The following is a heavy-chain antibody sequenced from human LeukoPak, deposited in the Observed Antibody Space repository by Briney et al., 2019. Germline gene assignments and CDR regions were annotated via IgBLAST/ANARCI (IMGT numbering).Heavy chain of an antibody. D-gene: IGHD4-11*01. CDR2: ISGSGGGT. J-gene: IGHJ3*02. Sequence: GGSLRLSCAASGFTFSSYAMGWVRQAPGKGLEWVSAISGSGGGTYYADSVKGRFTISRDNSKNTLYLQMNSLTAEDTAVYYCPILDAVTTGSGAFEIWGEGAMGTVSS. CDR3: PILDAVTTGSGAFEI. V-gene: IGHV3-23*01. CDR1: GFTFSSYA.